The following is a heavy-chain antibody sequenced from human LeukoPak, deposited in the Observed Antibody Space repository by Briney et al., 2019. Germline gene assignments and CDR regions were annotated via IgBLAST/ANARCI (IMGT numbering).Heavy chain of an antibody. V-gene: IGHV3-53*01. CDR1: GFTVSSNY. CDR2: IYSGGST. CDR3: ASMRGYSKGGGYYYYYGMDV. Sequence: PGGSLRLSFAASGFTVSSNYMSWVRQAPGKGLEWVSVIYSGGSTYYADSVKGRFTISRDNSKNTLYLQMNSLRAEDTAVYYCASMRGYSKGGGYYYYYGMDVWGQGTTVTVSS. J-gene: IGHJ6*02. D-gene: IGHD6-13*01.